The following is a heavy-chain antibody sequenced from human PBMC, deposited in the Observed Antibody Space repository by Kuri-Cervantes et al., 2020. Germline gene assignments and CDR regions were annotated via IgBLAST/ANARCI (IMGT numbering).Heavy chain of an antibody. CDR1: GFTFSSYA. D-gene: IGHD6-13*01. CDR2: IKQDGSEK. CDR3: ARDQYSSSWYLGHYYYYGMDV. Sequence: GGSLRLSCAASGFTFSSYAMSWVRQAPGKGLEWVANIKQDGSEKYYVDSVKGRFTISRDNAKNSLYLQMNSLRAEDTAVYYCARDQYSSSWYLGHYYYYGMDVWGQGTTVTVSS. V-gene: IGHV3-7*01. J-gene: IGHJ6*02.